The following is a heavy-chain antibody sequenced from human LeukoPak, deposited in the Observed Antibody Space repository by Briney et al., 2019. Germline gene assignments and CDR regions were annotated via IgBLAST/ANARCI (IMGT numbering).Heavy chain of an antibody. V-gene: IGHV4-39*07. CDR1: GGSISSSSYY. D-gene: IGHD5-24*01. CDR3: ARAEMAPWNWFDP. Sequence: SETLSLTCTVSGGSISSSSYYWGWIRQPPGKGLEWIGSIYYSGSTYYNPSLKSRVTISVDTSKNQFSLKLSSVTAADTAVYYCARAEMAPWNWFDPWGQGTLVTVSS. J-gene: IGHJ5*02. CDR2: IYYSGST.